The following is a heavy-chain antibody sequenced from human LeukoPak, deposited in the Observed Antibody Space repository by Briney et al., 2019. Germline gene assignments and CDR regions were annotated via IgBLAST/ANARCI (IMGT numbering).Heavy chain of an antibody. CDR2: IYHSGST. Sequence: SETLSLTCTVSGGSISNSAYHWGWIRQPPGKGLEWIGSIYHSGSTYYNPSLKSRVTISVDTSKNQFSLKLSSVTAADTAVYYCARDRSMIPHPFDPWGQGTLVTVSS. CDR3: ARDRSMIPHPFDP. V-gene: IGHV4-39*07. D-gene: IGHD3-22*01. J-gene: IGHJ5*02. CDR1: GGSISNSAYH.